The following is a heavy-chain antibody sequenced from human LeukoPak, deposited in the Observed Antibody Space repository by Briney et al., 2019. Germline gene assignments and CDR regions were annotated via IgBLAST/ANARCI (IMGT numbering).Heavy chain of an antibody. V-gene: IGHV4-59*01. CDR2: IYNSGST. CDR1: GDSISNYY. J-gene: IGHJ4*02. CDR3: ARLARGRLHY. D-gene: IGHD3-10*01. Sequence: PSETLSLTCTVSGDSISNYYWSWIRQPPGKGLEWIGYIYNSGSTNYNPSLKSRVTISGDTSKNQFSLKLSSVTAADTAVYYCARLARGRLHYWGQGTLVTVSS.